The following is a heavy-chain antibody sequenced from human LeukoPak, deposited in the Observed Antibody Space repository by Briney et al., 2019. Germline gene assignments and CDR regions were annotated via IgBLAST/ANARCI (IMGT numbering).Heavy chain of an antibody. V-gene: IGHV4-30-4*01. CDR3: ARVRSRDGYNYGLLDY. CDR1: GDSISSGDYY. J-gene: IGHJ4*02. Sequence: SQTLSLTCTVAGDSISSGDYYWSWLRHPPGKGLEWIGYIYYSGSTYYNPSLKSRLPISVDTSKNQFSLKLTSVTAADTAVYYCARVRSRDGYNYGLLDYWGQGTLVTVSS. D-gene: IGHD5-24*01. CDR2: IYYSGST.